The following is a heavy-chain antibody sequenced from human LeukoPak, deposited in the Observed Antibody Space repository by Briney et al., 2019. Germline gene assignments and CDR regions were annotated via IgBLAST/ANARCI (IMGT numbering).Heavy chain of an antibody. Sequence: PSETLSLTCTVSGGSISSSSYYWGWIRQPPGKGLEWIGSIYYSGSTYYSPSLKSRVTISVDTSKNQFSLKLSSVTAADTAVYYCARLLVGAFDIWGQGTMVTVSS. J-gene: IGHJ3*02. CDR3: ARLLVGAFDI. CDR1: GGSISSSSYY. CDR2: IYYSGST. D-gene: IGHD2-8*02. V-gene: IGHV4-39*01.